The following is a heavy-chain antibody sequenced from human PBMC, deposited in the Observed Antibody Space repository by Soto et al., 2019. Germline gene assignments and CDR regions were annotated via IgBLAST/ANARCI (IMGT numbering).Heavy chain of an antibody. CDR2: IRGSGGET. V-gene: IGHV3-23*01. J-gene: IGHJ4*02. CDR3: ARERGWGVVSPAHDY. Sequence: EVQLLESGGGLVQPGGSLRVSCAASGFTFRTFVMSWVRQAPGKGLEWVSDIRGSGGETFYADSVKGRFTISRDNSRNTLYLQKNTLREQDTALYFCARERGWGVVSPAHDYWGRGTLVTVSS. CDR1: GFTFRTFV. D-gene: IGHD2-21*01.